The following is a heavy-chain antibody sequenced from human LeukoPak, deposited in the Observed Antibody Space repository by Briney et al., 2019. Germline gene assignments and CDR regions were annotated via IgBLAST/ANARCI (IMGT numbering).Heavy chain of an antibody. CDR1: RFTFSSYA. D-gene: IGHD3-10*02. J-gene: IGHJ6*04. CDR3: AELGITMIGGV. CDR2: ISGSGGST. Sequence: PGGSLRLSCAASRFTFSSYAMSWVRQAPGKGLEWVSGISGSGGSTDYADSVKGRFTISRDNSKNTLYLQMNSLRAEDTAVYYCAELGITMIGGVWGKGTTVTISS. V-gene: IGHV3-23*01.